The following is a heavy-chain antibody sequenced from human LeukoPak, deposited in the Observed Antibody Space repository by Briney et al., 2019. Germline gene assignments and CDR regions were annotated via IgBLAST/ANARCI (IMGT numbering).Heavy chain of an antibody. V-gene: IGHV1-24*01. D-gene: IGHD2-2*02. CDR3: ARGPGYRSSTSCYIPSGY. CDR1: GYTLTELS. J-gene: IGHJ4*02. CDR2: FDPEDGET. Sequence: ASVKVSCKVSGYTLTELSMHWVRQAPGKGLEWMGGFDPEDGETIYAQKFQGRVTMTEDTSTDTAYMELSSLRSGDTAVYYCARGPGYRSSTSCYIPSGYWGQGTLVTVSS.